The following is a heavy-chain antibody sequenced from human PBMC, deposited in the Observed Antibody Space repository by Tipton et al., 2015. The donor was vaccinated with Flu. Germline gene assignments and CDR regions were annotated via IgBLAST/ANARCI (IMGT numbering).Heavy chain of an antibody. CDR2: IRSKGYDEKI. V-gene: IGHV3-49*04. Sequence: SLRLSCTTSGFTFGDYGIIWVRQAPRKGLEWLSFIRSKGYDEKIDYAASVKGRFTMSRDDSKSIAYLQMNSLKIEDTGVYYCARETVPGEFYVDSWDQGTLVTVSS. J-gene: IGHJ4*02. D-gene: IGHD1-1*01. CDR3: ARETVPGEFYVDS. CDR1: GFTFGDYG.